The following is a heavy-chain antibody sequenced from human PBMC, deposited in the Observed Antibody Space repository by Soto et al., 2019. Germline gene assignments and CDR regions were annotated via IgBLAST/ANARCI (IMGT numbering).Heavy chain of an antibody. Sequence: QVQLQESGPGLVKPSETLSLTCTVSGGSISSYYWSWIRQPPGKGLEWIGYIYYSGSTNYNPSLKSRVTISVDTSKNQFSLKLSSVTAADTAVYYCAATLRWYCFDYWGQGTLVTVSS. CDR3: AATLRWYCFDY. J-gene: IGHJ4*02. V-gene: IGHV4-59*08. D-gene: IGHD2-21*01. CDR2: IYYSGST. CDR1: GGSISSYY.